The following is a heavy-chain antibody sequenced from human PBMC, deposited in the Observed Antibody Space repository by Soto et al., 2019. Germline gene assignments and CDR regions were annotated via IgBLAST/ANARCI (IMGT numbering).Heavy chain of an antibody. CDR3: ARAAIHGSSWYFWFDP. CDR2: IIPLFGTT. Sequence: QVQLVQSGSEVKMPGSSVKVSCKTSEGTFSRHAINWVRQAPGQGLEWMGGIIPLFGTTNYAQKFKGRVTISADESSSTADMERSSLTSEDAAVYYCARAAIHGSSWYFWFDPWGQGTLVTVSS. CDR1: EGTFSRHA. D-gene: IGHD6-13*01. J-gene: IGHJ5*02. V-gene: IGHV1-69*01.